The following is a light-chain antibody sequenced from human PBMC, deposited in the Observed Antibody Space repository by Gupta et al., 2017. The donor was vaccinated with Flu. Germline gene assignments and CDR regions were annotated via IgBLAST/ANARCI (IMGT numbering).Light chain of an antibody. V-gene: IGLV1-51*02. CDR3: GTSDSSRRALWV. CDR1: SSNIVNNY. Sequence: TISCSGTSSNIVNNYESYYQQLPATAPNLLINENNKRPSASPARCSGATSGASATLVITARQTGDEADDYCGTSDSSRRALWVFGGGTKLTVL. J-gene: IGLJ3*02. CDR2: ENN.